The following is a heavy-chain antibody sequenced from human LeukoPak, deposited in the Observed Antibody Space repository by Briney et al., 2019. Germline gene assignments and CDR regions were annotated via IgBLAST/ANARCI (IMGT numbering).Heavy chain of an antibody. J-gene: IGHJ6*03. CDR3: ATSLGYCSGGSCYYGDGYYYYYMDV. D-gene: IGHD2-15*01. V-gene: IGHV3-7*01. CDR2: IKQDGSEK. CDR1: GFTFSPYS. Sequence: GGSLRLSCVVSGFTFSPYSMNWVRQAPGKGLEWVANIKQDGSEKYYVDSVKGRFTISRDNAKNSLYLQMNSLRAKDTAVYYCATSLGYCSGGSCYYGDGYYYYYMDVWGKGTTVTVSS.